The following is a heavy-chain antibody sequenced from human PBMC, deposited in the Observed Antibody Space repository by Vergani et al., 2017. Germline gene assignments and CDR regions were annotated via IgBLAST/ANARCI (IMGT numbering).Heavy chain of an antibody. CDR3: ARGDSTGRNTPDAFDI. D-gene: IGHD3-22*01. CDR2: IIPIFGTA. CDR1: GGTFSSYA. J-gene: IGHJ3*02. V-gene: IGHV1-69*13. Sequence: QVQLVQSGAEVKKPGSSVKVSCKASGGTFSSYAISWVRQAPGQGLEWMGGIIPIFGTANYAQKFQGRVTITADESTSTAYMGLSSLRSEDTAVYYCARGDSTGRNTPDAFDIGGQGTMVTVSS.